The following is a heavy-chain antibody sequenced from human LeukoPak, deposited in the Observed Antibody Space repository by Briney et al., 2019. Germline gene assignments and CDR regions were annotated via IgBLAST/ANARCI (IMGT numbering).Heavy chain of an antibody. CDR3: ANTRAEQELAI. J-gene: IGHJ4*02. Sequence: GGTLRLSCAASGFTFSSYATSWVRQAPGKGLEWVSAISGSGGSTYYADSVKGRFTISRDSSKNTVYLQMNSLRAEDTAVYYCANTRAEQELAIWGQGTLVTVSS. CDR2: ISGSGGST. CDR1: GFTFSSYA. D-gene: IGHD6-13*01. V-gene: IGHV3-23*01.